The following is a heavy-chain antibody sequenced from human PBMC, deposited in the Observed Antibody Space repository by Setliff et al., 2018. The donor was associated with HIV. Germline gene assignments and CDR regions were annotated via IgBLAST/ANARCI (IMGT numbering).Heavy chain of an antibody. Sequence: SETLSLTCTVSGASFIRSRYYWSWIRQPAGKGLEWIGHVYTTGSAGYNPSLESRVTILEALSKNHFSLNLDSVTAADTAVYFCARGLGGYYSYFDYWGQGTLVTVSS. D-gene: IGHD3-3*01. V-gene: IGHV4-61*09. CDR3: ARGLGGYYSYFDY. J-gene: IGHJ4*02. CDR1: GASFIRSRYY. CDR2: VYTTGSA.